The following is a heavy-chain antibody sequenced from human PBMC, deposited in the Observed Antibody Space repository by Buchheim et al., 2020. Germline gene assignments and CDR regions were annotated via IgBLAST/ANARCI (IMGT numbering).Heavy chain of an antibody. D-gene: IGHD3-10*01. CDR2: IDPSDSYT. V-gene: IGHV5-10-1*01. J-gene: IGHJ4*02. Sequence: EVQLVQSGAEVKKPGESLRISCKGSGYSFTSYWISWVRQMPGKGLEWMGRIDPSDSYTNYSPSFQGHVTISADKSIRTAYLQWSSLKASDTAMYYCATQFHNYYGSGSYYNPGYWGQGTL. CDR3: ATQFHNYYGSGSYYNPGY. CDR1: GYSFTSYW.